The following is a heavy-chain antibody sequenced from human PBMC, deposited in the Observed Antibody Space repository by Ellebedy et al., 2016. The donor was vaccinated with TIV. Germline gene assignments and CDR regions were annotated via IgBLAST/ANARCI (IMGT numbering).Heavy chain of an antibody. CDR1: GFTFSSYA. CDR3: AKVPTLLLGYCSSTSCYTDAFDI. CDR2: ISGSGGST. J-gene: IGHJ3*02. V-gene: IGHV3-23*01. D-gene: IGHD2-2*02. Sequence: GESLKISXAASGFTFSSYAMSWVRQAPGKGLEWVSAISGSGGSTYYADSVKGRFTISRDNSKNTLYLQMNSLRAEDTAVYYCAKVPTLLLGYCSSTSCYTDAFDIWGQGTMVTVSS.